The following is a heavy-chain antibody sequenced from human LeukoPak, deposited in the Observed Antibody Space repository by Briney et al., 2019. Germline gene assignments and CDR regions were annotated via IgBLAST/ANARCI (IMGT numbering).Heavy chain of an antibody. CDR2: IIPIFGTA. V-gene: IGHV1-69*05. J-gene: IGHJ4*02. CDR3: ARDEFVRVGATYVNYFDY. Sequence: SVKVSCKASGGTFSSYAISWVRQAPGQGLEWMGRIIPIFGTANYAQKFQGRVTITTDESTSTAYMELSSLRSEDTAVYYCARDEFVRVGATYVNYFDYWGQGTLVTVSS. CDR1: GGTFSSYA. D-gene: IGHD1-26*01.